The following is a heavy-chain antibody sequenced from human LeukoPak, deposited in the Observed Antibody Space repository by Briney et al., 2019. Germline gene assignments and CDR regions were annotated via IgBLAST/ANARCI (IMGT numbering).Heavy chain of an antibody. J-gene: IGHJ4*02. CDR1: GFTFSSSA. V-gene: IGHV3-23*01. Sequence: GGSLRLSCAASGFTFSSSAMSWVRQAPGKGLEWVPVISNNGGYTYYADSVQGRFTISRDNSKSTLCLQMNSLRAEDTAVYYCAKQLGYCSDGSCYFPYWGQGTLVTVSS. CDR2: ISNNGGYT. D-gene: IGHD2-15*01. CDR3: AKQLGYCSDGSCYFPY.